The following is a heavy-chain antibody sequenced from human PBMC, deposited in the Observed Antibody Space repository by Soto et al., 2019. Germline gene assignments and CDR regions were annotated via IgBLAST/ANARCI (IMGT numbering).Heavy chain of an antibody. CDR1: GFPVSSHH. V-gene: IGHV3-53*03. CDR3: AGYGGNSV. D-gene: IGHD4-17*01. J-gene: IGHJ4*02. Sequence: EVQVVESGGGLTQLGGSLRLSCAGSGFPVSSHHVTWVRQPPGKGLQWVSAIYNDGRTFYADSVKGRFTISRDSSKNTVFLQMNSLTAEDTAIYYCAGYGGNSVWGQGTLVTVSS. CDR2: IYNDGRT.